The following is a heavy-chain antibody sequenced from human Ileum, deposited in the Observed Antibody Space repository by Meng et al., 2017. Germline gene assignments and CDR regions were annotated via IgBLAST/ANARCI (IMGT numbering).Heavy chain of an antibody. CDR3: ARGRYGDSRRGGYFQH. CDR2: INHSGST. CDR1: GGSFSGYY. Sequence: VPVQQVGPGLLKPSETLSLTCAGYGGSFSGYYWSWIRQPPGKGLEWIGEINHSGSTNYNPSLKSRVTISVDTSKNQFSLKLSSVTAADTAVYYCARGRYGDSRRGGYFQHWGQGTLVTVSS. V-gene: IGHV4-34*01. D-gene: IGHD4-17*01. J-gene: IGHJ1*01.